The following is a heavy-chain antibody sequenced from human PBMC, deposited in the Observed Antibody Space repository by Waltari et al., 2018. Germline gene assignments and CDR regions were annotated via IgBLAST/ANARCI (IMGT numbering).Heavy chain of an antibody. V-gene: IGHV4-34*01. J-gene: IGHJ5*02. Sequence: QVQLQQWGAGLLKPSETLSLTYAVYGGSFSGYYWSWIRQPPGKGLEWIGEINHSGSTNYNPSLKSRVTISVDTSKNQFSLKLSSVTAADTAVYYFARSTIFRPRYRFDPWGQGTLVTVSS. CDR2: INHSGST. CDR1: GGSFSGYY. CDR3: ARSTIFRPRYRFDP. D-gene: IGHD3-3*01.